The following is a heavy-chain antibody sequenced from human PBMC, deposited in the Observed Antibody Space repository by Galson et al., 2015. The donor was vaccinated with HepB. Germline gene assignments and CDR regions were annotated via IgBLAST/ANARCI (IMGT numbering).Heavy chain of an antibody. Sequence: CAISGDSVTSNSAVWNWIRQSPSRGLEWLGRTYFRSKWRIDYAMSVKSRITISADTSDNQFSLLLRSVTPGDTAVYYCAYGSDVWGPGTTVIVSS. CDR2: TYFRSKWRI. CDR1: GDSVTSNSAV. V-gene: IGHV6-1*01. CDR3: AYGSDV. J-gene: IGHJ6*02.